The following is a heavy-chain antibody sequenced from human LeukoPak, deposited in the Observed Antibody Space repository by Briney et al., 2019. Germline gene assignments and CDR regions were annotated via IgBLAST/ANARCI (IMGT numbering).Heavy chain of an antibody. J-gene: IGHJ4*02. CDR1: GGSFSGYY. CDR2: INHSGST. D-gene: IGHD5-18*01. V-gene: IGHV4-34*01. Sequence: SETLSLTCAVYGGSFSGYYWSWIRQPPGKGLEWIGEINHSGSTNYNPSLKSRVTISVDTSKNQFSLKLSSVTAADTAVYYCARAPGYSYGYHFDYWGQGTLVTVSS. CDR3: ARAPGYSYGYHFDY.